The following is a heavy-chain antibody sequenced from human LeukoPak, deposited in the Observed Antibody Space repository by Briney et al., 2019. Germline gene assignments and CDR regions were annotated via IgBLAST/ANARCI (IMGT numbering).Heavy chain of an antibody. CDR3: ARHSGSYYYSYFDY. CDR2: IYSSGST. D-gene: IGHD1-26*01. CDR1: GVSISSSSYY. J-gene: IGHJ4*02. Sequence: SETLSLTCNVSGVSISSSSYYWGWIRQPPGKGLEWIGSIYSSGSTYYNPSLKSRVTISVDTSKNQFSLKLSSVTAADTAVYYCARHSGSYYYSYFDYWGQGTLVTVSS. V-gene: IGHV4-39*01.